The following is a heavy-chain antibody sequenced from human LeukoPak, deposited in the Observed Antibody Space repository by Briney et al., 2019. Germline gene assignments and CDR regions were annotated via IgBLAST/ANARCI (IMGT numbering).Heavy chain of an antibody. Sequence: SVKVSCKASGFTFSNSAVQWVRQARGQRLEWIGWIVVGSSNTNYAQKFQERVTITRDMSARTAYMELSSLRSEDTAVYYCAADIVGAQLHWGQGTLVTVSS. V-gene: IGHV1-58*01. D-gene: IGHD1-26*01. CDR3: AADIVGAQLH. CDR2: IVVGSSNT. CDR1: GFTFSNSA. J-gene: IGHJ4*02.